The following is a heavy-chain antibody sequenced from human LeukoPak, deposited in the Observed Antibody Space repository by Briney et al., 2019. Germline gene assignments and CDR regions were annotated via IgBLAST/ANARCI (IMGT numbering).Heavy chain of an antibody. J-gene: IGHJ3*02. CDR2: IYTRGST. Sequence: SETLSLTCTVSGGSINNYYWSWIRQPAGKGLEWIGRIYTRGSTNYNPYLKSRVTMSVDTSKNQFSLKLSSVTAADTAVYYCARGRYCSADICSGGDAFDIWGQGTMVSVSS. V-gene: IGHV4-4*07. D-gene: IGHD2-15*01. CDR1: GGSINNYY. CDR3: ARGRYCSADICSGGDAFDI.